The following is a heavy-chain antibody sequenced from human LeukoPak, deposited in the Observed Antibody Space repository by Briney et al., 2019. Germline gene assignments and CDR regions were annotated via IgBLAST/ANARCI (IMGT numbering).Heavy chain of an antibody. V-gene: IGHV4-59*01. CDR3: AREKGTAMFDY. D-gene: IGHD5-18*01. Sequence: SQTLSLTCTVAGGSISSYYWSWVRQPPGKGLEWIGYIYYSGSTNYNPSLKSRVTISVDTSKNQFSLKLSSVTAADTAVYYCAREKGTAMFDYWGQGTLVTVSS. CDR2: IYYSGST. J-gene: IGHJ4*02. CDR1: GGSISSYY.